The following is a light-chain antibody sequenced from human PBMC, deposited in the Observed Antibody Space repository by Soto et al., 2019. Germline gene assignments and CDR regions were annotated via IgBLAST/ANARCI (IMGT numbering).Light chain of an antibody. CDR1: QGISSY. CDR3: QQLNSYPHT. Sequence: DIPLTQSPSFLSASVGDRVTITCRASQGISSYLAWYQQKPGKAPKLLIYAASTLQSGVPSNFSGSGSGTEFTLTISSLQPEDFATYYCQQLNSYPHTFGPGTKVDIK. V-gene: IGKV1-9*01. CDR2: AAS. J-gene: IGKJ3*01.